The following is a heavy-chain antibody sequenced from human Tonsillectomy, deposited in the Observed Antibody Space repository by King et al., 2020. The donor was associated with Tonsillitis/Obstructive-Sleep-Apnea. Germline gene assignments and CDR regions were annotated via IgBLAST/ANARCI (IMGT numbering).Heavy chain of an antibody. CDR1: GFTFSTAW. CDR2: IKRKTDGGTT. Sequence: VQLVESGGGLVKPGGSLRLSCAASGFTFSTAWMSWVRQAPGKGLEWVGRIKRKTDGGTTDYAAPVKGRFTISRDDSKNTMYLQMNSLKTEESAVYYCTTDCLSNSCQVDFDIWGKGQIATVSS. J-gene: IGHJ3*02. CDR3: TTDCLSNSCQVDFDI. V-gene: IGHV3-15*01. D-gene: IGHD2-2*01.